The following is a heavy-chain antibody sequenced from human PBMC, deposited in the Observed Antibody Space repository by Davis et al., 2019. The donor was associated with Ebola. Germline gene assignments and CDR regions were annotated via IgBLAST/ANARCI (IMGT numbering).Heavy chain of an antibody. J-gene: IGHJ4*02. D-gene: IGHD2-2*01. Sequence: GESLKISCAASGFTFSSYWMSWVRQAPGKGLEWVANIKQDGSEKYYVDSVKGRFTISRDNSKNTLYLQLNSLRADDTAVYYCARAPYHYYFDYSGQGTLVTVSS. V-gene: IGHV3-7*01. CDR2: IKQDGSEK. CDR3: ARAPYHYYFDY. CDR1: GFTFSSYW.